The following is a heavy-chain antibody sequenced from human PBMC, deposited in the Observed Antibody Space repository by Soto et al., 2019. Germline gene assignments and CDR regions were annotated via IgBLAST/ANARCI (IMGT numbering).Heavy chain of an antibody. CDR1: GFSLTTSGVG. D-gene: IGHD5-18*01. CDR2: IYWDDDK. V-gene: IGHV2-5*02. CDR3: AHRGYMYGNWDHGYFDY. J-gene: IGHJ4*02. Sequence: QITLKESGPTRVEPTQTLALTCTFSGFSLTTSGVGVGWIRKTPGKALEWLAVIYWDDDKRYSPSLKSRLTITKDTSKNQVVLTMAYMDPVDTATYFCAHRGYMYGNWDHGYFDYWGQGTPVTVSS.